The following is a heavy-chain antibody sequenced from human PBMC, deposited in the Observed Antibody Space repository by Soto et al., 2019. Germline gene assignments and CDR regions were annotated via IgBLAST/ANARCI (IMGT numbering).Heavy chain of an antibody. CDR3: ARDGRFRSSPPHSSGWYGVIDY. V-gene: IGHV4-34*01. CDR1: GGSFSGYY. Sequence: QVQLQQWGAGLLKPSETLSLTCAVYGGSFSGYYWSWIRQPPGKGLEWIGEINHSGSTNYNPSLKSRVTISVDTSKNQFSLKLSSVTAADTAVYYCARDGRFRSSPPHSSGWYGVIDYWGQGTLVTVSS. CDR2: INHSGST. D-gene: IGHD6-19*01. J-gene: IGHJ4*02.